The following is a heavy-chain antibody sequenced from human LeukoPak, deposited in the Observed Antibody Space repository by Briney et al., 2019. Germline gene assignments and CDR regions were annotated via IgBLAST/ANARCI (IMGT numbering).Heavy chain of an antibody. J-gene: IGHJ3*02. CDR2: ISNSGASI. V-gene: IGHV3-48*02. CDR1: GFTFSSYS. CDR3: ARVGNEYTYGYTAFDI. Sequence: GGSLRLSCAASGFTFSSYSMNWVRQAPGKGLEWVSHISNSGASIYYADSLRGRFTISRDNAKNSLYLQINSLRDEDTAVYYCARVGNEYTYGYTAFDIWGQGTMVFISS. D-gene: IGHD5-18*01.